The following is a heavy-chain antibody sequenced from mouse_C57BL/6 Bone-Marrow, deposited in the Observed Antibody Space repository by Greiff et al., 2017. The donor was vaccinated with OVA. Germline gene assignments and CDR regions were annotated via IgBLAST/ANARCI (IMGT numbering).Heavy chain of an antibody. V-gene: IGHV1-82*01. D-gene: IGHD1-1*01. J-gene: IGHJ4*01. CDR1: GYAFSSSW. CDR3: ARGDYYGSNPYYAMDY. Sequence: VQLQQSGPELVKPGASVKISCKASGYAFSSSWMNWVKQRPGKGLEWIGRIYPGDGDTNYNGKFKGKATLTADKSSSTAYMQLSSLTSEDSAVYFCARGDYYGSNPYYAMDYWGQGTSVTVPS. CDR2: IYPGDGDT.